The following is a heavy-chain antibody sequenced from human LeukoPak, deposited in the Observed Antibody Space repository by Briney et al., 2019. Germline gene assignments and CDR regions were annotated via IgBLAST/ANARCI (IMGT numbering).Heavy chain of an antibody. J-gene: IGHJ4*02. CDR2: ISYDGSNK. CDR3: ARSYDSSGYFDY. Sequence: GGSLRLSCAASGFTFSSYAMHWVRQAPGKGLEWVAVISYDGSNKYYADSVKGRFTISRDNSKNTLYLQMNSLRAEDTAVYYCARSYDSSGYFDYWGQGTLVTVSS. V-gene: IGHV3-30-3*01. CDR1: GFTFSSYA. D-gene: IGHD3-22*01.